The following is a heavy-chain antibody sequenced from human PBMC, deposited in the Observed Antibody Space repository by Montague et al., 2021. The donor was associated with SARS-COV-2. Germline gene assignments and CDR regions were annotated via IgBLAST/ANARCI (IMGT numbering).Heavy chain of an antibody. CDR2: SDHSGIT. CDR3: ASVISTVAGANFYFDY. Sequence: SETLSLTCTVSGGSISSGSYWGWIRQPPGKGLEWIGTSDHSGITYYSPSLKSRVTISLDTSKNQFSLNLDSVTASDTAMNYCASVISTVAGANFYFDYWGQGTLVTVSS. D-gene: IGHD4/OR15-4a*01. J-gene: IGHJ4*02. CDR1: GGSISSGSY. V-gene: IGHV4-38-2*02.